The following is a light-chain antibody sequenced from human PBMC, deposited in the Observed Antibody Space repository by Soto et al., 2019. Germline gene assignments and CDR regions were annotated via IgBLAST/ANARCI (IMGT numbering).Light chain of an antibody. CDR2: EVS. CDR3: SSYTSINTGV. J-gene: IGLJ3*02. Sequence: QSALTQPASVSGSPGQSITISCTGTSSDVGGYNYVSWYQQHPGKAPKLMIYEVSNRPLGVSNRFSGSKSGNTASLTISGLQAEDEADYYCSSYTSINTGVFGGGTKVTVL. CDR1: SSDVGGYNY. V-gene: IGLV2-14*01.